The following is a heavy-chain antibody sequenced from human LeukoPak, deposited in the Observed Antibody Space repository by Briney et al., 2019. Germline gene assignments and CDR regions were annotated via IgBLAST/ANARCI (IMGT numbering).Heavy chain of an antibody. CDR2: FDPEDGET. Sequence: ASVKVSCKVSGYTLTELSMHWVRQAPGKGLEWMGGFDPEDGETIYAQKFQGRVTMTRDTSTSTVYMELSSLRSEDTAVYYCARDPEAHLFDYWGQGTLVTVSS. V-gene: IGHV1-24*01. D-gene: IGHD6-6*01. CDR3: ARDPEAHLFDY. J-gene: IGHJ4*02. CDR1: GYTLTELS.